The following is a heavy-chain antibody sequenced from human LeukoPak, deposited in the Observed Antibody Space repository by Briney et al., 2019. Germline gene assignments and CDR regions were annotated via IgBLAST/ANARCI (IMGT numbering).Heavy chain of an antibody. Sequence: SVKVSCKASGGTFSSYAISWVRQAPGQGLEWMGGIIPIFGTANYAQKFQGRVTITTDESTSTAYMELSSLRSEDTAVYYCARSKLGGYCSGGSCYDAFDIWGQGTMVTVSS. CDR2: IIPIFGTA. D-gene: IGHD2-15*01. CDR1: GGTFSSYA. J-gene: IGHJ3*02. V-gene: IGHV1-69*05. CDR3: ARSKLGGYCSGGSCYDAFDI.